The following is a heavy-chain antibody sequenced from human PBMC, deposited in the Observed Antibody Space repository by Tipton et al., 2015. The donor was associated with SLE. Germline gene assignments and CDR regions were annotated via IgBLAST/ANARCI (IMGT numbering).Heavy chain of an antibody. CDR1: GFTFDDYA. CDR3: GRHRFPYSNYDSPIDY. CDR2: INWSSDSK. D-gene: IGHD5-12*01. V-gene: IGHV3-9*01. Sequence: SLRLSCAASGFTFDDYAMHWVRQAPGKGLEWVSGINWSSDSKGYADSVKGRFTISRDNAKNSLYLHMDSVRPEDTALYYCGRHRFPYSNYDSPIDYWGQGTLVTVSS. J-gene: IGHJ4*02.